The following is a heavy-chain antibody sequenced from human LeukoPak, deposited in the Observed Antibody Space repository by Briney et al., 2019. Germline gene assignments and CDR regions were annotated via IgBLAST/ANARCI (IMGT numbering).Heavy chain of an antibody. CDR3: ARSSDSGSGSYYTPFDY. CDR2: IYYSGST. J-gene: IGHJ4*02. Sequence: SETLSLTCTVSGGSISSSSYYWGWIHQPPGKGLEWIGSIYYSGSTYYNPSLKSRVTISVDTSKNQFSLKLSSVTAADTAVYYCARSSDSGSGSYYTPFDYWGQGTLVTVSS. V-gene: IGHV4-39*01. CDR1: GGSISSSSYY. D-gene: IGHD3-10*01.